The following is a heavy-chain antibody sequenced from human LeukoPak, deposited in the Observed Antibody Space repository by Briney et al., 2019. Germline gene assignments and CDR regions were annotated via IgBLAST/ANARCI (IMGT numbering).Heavy chain of an antibody. CDR3: ARVVSGYCSGGSCYSWYFDL. V-gene: IGHV1-69*04. D-gene: IGHD2-15*01. Sequence: AASVKVSCKASGGTFSSYAISWVRQAPGQGLEWMGRIIPILGIANYAQKFQGRVTITADKSTSTAYMELSSLRSEDTAVYYCARVVSGYCSGGSCYSWYFDLWGRGTLVTVSS. CDR2: IIPILGIA. CDR1: GGTFSSYA. J-gene: IGHJ2*01.